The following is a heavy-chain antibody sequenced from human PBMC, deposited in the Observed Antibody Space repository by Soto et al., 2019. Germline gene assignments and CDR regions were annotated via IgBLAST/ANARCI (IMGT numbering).Heavy chain of an antibody. Sequence: QVQLQQWGAGLLKASETLSLTCVVSGGSFSGYFWTWIRQSPGRGLEWIGEISHSGSRDYNPPSQSRLIISVDSSKNPVALKLSSVTAADSATYFCARGLAYDRPITVAEPFDSWGQGTLVTVSS. J-gene: IGHJ4*02. CDR1: GGSFSGYF. V-gene: IGHV4-34*02. D-gene: IGHD6-19*01. CDR3: ARGLAYDRPITVAEPFDS. CDR2: ISHSGSR.